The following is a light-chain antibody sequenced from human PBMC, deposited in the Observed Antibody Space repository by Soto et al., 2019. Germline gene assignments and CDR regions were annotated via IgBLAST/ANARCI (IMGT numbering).Light chain of an antibody. J-gene: IGKJ5*01. CDR1: QSISSS. CDR2: AAS. CDR3: QPRSNWIP. Sequence: RMNQSLSSVYATVGDRSAIPCRASQSISSSLNWYRWKPGKAPNLLIYAASSLQSGVPSRFSGSGSETDFTLTISRLEPEDFAVNYCQPRSNWIPFGHGARLEIK. V-gene: IGKV1-39*01.